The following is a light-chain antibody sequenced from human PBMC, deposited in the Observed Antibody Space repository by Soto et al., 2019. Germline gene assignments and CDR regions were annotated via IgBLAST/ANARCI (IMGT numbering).Light chain of an antibody. V-gene: IGLV2-8*01. CDR3: NSYADSNNLFV. CDR2: EVS. Sequence: QSVLTQPPSASGSPGQSVTISCTGTSSDVGGYNYVSWYQQHPGKAPKLMIYEVSKRPSGVPDRFSGSKSGNTASLTVSGLQAEDEADYYCNSYADSNNLFVFGTGTKVTVL. J-gene: IGLJ1*01. CDR1: SSDVGGYNY.